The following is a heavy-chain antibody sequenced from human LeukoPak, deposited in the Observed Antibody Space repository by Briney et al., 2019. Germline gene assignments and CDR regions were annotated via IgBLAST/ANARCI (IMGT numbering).Heavy chain of an antibody. Sequence: GESLKISCKGSGYRFTSYWIGWVRHMPGKGLEWMGIIYPGDSDTRYSPSFQGQVTISADKSISTAYLQWSSLKASDTAMYYCARGARGYSYGYDYWGQGTLVTVSS. D-gene: IGHD5-18*01. CDR2: IYPGDSDT. J-gene: IGHJ4*02. V-gene: IGHV5-51*01. CDR1: GYRFTSYW. CDR3: ARGARGYSYGYDY.